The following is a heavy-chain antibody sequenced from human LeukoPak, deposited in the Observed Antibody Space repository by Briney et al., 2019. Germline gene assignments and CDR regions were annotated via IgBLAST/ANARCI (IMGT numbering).Heavy chain of an antibody. Sequence: PSETLSLTCTVSGGSISSYYWSWIRQPPGKGLEWIGYIYYSGSTNYNPSLKSRVTISVDTSKNQFSLKLSSVTAADTAVYYCARHSKRPPYFHWLLPEYYFNYWGQGTLVTVSS. CDR3: ARHSKRPPYFHWLLPEYYFNY. CDR1: GGSISSYY. D-gene: IGHD3-9*01. J-gene: IGHJ4*02. V-gene: IGHV4-59*08. CDR2: IYYSGST.